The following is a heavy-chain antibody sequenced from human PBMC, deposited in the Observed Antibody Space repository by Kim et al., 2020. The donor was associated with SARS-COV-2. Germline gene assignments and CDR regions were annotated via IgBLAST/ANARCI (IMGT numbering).Heavy chain of an antibody. CDR2: ISYDSSKK. V-gene: IGHV3-30*04. Sequence: GGSLRLSCAASGFTFSSYALHWVRQAPGKGLEWVAVISYDSSKKFYADSVKGRFTISRDNSKNTLYLLMNSLKTEDTAVYYCARGVVLATMHFDYWGPGTPVTAS. J-gene: IGHJ4*02. D-gene: IGHD5-12*01. CDR1: GFTFSSYA. CDR3: ARGVVLATMHFDY.